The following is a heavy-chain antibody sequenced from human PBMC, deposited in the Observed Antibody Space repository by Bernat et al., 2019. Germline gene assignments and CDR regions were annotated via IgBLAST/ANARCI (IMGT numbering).Heavy chain of an antibody. CDR2: IKQDGSEK. J-gene: IGHJ4*02. Sequence: EVQLVESGGGLVQPGGSLRLSCAASGFTFSSYWMSWVRQAPGKRLEWVANIKQDGSEKYYVDSVKGRFTISRDNAKNSLYLQMNSLRAEDTAVYYCARDAPGGYDFPGPAFSDYWGQGTLVTVSS. CDR3: ARDAPGGYDFPGPAFSDY. CDR1: GFTFSSYW. D-gene: IGHD5-12*01. V-gene: IGHV3-7*01.